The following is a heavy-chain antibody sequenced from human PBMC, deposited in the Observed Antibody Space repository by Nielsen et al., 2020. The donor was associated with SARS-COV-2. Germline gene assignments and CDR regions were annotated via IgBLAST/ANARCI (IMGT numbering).Heavy chain of an antibody. J-gene: IGHJ3*01. Sequence: GGSLRLSCAASGFSFNTHAMDWVRQAPGKGLEWVSGISGRGHKSFYADSVKGRFTISRDNFKNMVYLEMHSLRAEDTALYYCAKENFESTDYGEDAFDVWGQGTLVTVSS. V-gene: IGHV3-23*01. D-gene: IGHD4/OR15-4a*01. CDR1: GFSFNTHA. CDR2: ISGRGHKS. CDR3: AKENFESTDYGEDAFDV.